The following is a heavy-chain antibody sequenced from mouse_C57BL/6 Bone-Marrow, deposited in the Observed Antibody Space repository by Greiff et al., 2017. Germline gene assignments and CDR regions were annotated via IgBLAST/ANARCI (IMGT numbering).Heavy chain of an antibody. CDR2: IKPGSGGT. V-gene: IGHV1-54*01. Sequence: VQLQQSGAELVRPGTSVKVSCKASGYAFTNYLIEWVKQRPGQGLEWIGVIKPGSGGTTYNEKFKGKATLTADKSSSTAYMQLSSLTSEDSAVYFCTREIYYYGSSFLYWGQGTLVTVSA. CDR1: GYAFTNYL. D-gene: IGHD1-1*01. J-gene: IGHJ3*01. CDR3: TREIYYYGSSFLY.